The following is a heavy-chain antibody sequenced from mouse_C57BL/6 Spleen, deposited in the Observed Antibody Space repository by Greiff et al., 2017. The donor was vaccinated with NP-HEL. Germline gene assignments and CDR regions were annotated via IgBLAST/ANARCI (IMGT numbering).Heavy chain of an antibody. V-gene: IGHV5-17*01. CDR1: GFTFSDYG. CDR3: ARGHYGSSFAY. Sequence: EVKLMESGGGLVKPGGSLKLSCAASGFTFSDYGMHWVRQAPEKGLEWVAYISSGSSTIYSVDTVKGRFTISRDNAKNTLFLQMTSLRTEDTAMYYCARGHYGSSFAYWGQGTLVTVSA. D-gene: IGHD1-1*01. CDR2: ISSGSSTI. J-gene: IGHJ3*01.